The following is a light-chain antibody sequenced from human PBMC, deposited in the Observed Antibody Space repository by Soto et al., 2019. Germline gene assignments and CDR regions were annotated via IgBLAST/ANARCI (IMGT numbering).Light chain of an antibody. CDR1: QSLGNTY. V-gene: IGKV2-30*01. Sequence: DVVMTQSPLSLPVTLGQPASISCRSSQSLGNTYLNWFHQRPGQSPRRLIYKVSNRDSGVPDRFSGSGSGTDFTLKISRVEAEDVGLYFCMQATHWPYTFGQGTKLEI. CDR3: MQATHWPYT. CDR2: KVS. J-gene: IGKJ2*01.